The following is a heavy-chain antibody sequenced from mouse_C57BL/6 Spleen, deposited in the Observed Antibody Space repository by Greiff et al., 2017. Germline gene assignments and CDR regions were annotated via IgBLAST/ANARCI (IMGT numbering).Heavy chain of an antibody. CDR3: ARKGLNYYGSLDY. D-gene: IGHD1-1*01. V-gene: IGHV1-64*01. CDR2: IHPNSGST. J-gene: IGHJ2*01. Sequence: QVHVKQSGAELVKPGASVKLSCKASGYTFTSYWMHWVKQRPGQGLEWIGMIHPNSGSTNYNEKFKSKATLTVDKSSSTAYMQLSSLTSEDSAVYYCARKGLNYYGSLDYWGQGTTLTVSS. CDR1: GYTFTSYW.